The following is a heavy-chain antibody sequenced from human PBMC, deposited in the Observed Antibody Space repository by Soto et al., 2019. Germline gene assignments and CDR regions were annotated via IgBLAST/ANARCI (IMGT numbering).Heavy chain of an antibody. V-gene: IGHV4-30-2*01. CDR1: GGSISSGGYS. CDR3: ARAYGDYVFDY. Sequence: TLSLTCAVSGGSISSGGYSWSWIRQPPGKGLEWIGYMYHSGSTYYNPTLKSRVTISIDRSKNQFSLKLSSVTAADTAVYYCARAYGDYVFDYWGQGTLVTVSS. D-gene: IGHD4-17*01. CDR2: MYHSGST. J-gene: IGHJ4*02.